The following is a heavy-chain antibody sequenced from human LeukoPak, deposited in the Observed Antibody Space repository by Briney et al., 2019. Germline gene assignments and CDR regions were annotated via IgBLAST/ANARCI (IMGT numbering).Heavy chain of an antibody. Sequence: PSETLSLTCTVSGLSISSYYWRWLRQPPGKGLEWIGYIYYSGSTNYNPSLRSGATISVDTSKNQFSLKLSSVTAADTAVYYCARDYGDYWGQGTLVTVSS. CDR1: GLSISSYY. J-gene: IGHJ4*02. D-gene: IGHD3-10*01. CDR2: IYYSGST. V-gene: IGHV4-59*01. CDR3: ARDYGDY.